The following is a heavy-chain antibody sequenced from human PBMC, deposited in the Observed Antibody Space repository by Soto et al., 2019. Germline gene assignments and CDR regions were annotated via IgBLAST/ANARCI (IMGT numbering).Heavy chain of an antibody. V-gene: IGHV3-23*01. CDR2: ISGSGDNT. CDR3: AKGRAITVCGVDIIFGY. CDR1: GFSFSDYA. Sequence: GGSLRLSCKASGFSFSDYAMTWVRQAPGKGLEWVSVISGSGDNTFYAASVKGRFAISRDNSKNVLYLQMNSLSADDAAVYFCAKGRAITVCGVDIIFGYWGLGTLVAVAS. J-gene: IGHJ4*01. D-gene: IGHD3-3*01.